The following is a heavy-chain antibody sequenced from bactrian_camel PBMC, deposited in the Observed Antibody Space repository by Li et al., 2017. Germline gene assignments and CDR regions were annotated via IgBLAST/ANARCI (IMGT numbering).Heavy chain of an antibody. Sequence: QLVESGGGSVQAGGSLRISCTVSGKYKMGSMCMGWSRQARGGEREAVASIDSDGITTTYGDSVKGRFTISKDNAKKILYLQMNSLKPEDTAMYYCATDRPFFSSGAWRCGGEYRYWGQGTQVTVS. D-gene: IGHD3*01. J-gene: IGHJ4*01. CDR2: IDSDGITT. CDR1: GKYKMGSMC. V-gene: IGHV3S42*01. CDR3: ATDRPFFSSGAWRCGGEYRY.